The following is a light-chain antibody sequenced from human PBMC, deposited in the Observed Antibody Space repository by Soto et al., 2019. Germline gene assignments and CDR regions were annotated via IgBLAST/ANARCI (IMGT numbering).Light chain of an antibody. CDR1: SSDVGGYNY. CDR2: EVI. Sequence: QSVLTQPPSASGSPGQSFTISCTGTSSDVGGYNYVSWYQHHPGKAPKLMIYEVIRRPSGVPDRFSGSKSGNTASLTVSGLQAEDEADYYCSSYAGSNNLVFGGGTQLTVL. V-gene: IGLV2-8*01. CDR3: SSYAGSNNLV. J-gene: IGLJ2*01.